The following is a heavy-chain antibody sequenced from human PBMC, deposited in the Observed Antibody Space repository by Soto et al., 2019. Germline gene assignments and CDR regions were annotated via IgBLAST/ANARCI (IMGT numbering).Heavy chain of an antibody. CDR2: IWYDGSSQ. CDR1: GFTFSVYG. D-gene: IGHD6-13*01. J-gene: IGHJ4*02. V-gene: IGHV3-33*01. CDR3: ARDYSGTWYGVDS. Sequence: ESGGGVVQPGRSLRLSCAASGFTFSVYGMHWVRQAPGKGLEWVAVIWYDGSSQYYAESVKGRFTISRDNSKNTLDLQMNSLRAEDSALYFCARDYSGTWYGVDSWGQGTLVTVSS.